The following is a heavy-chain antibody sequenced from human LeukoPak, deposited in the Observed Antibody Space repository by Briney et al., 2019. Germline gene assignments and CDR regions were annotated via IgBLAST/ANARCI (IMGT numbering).Heavy chain of an antibody. Sequence: ASVKVSCKASGGTFSSYAISWVRQAPGQGLEWMGGIIPIFGTANYAQKFQGRVTITADESTSTAYMELSSLRSEDTAVYYCARRRPDYDILTGRGPAFDIWGQGTMVTVSS. V-gene: IGHV1-69*13. J-gene: IGHJ3*02. CDR2: IIPIFGTA. D-gene: IGHD3-9*01. CDR1: GGTFSSYA. CDR3: ARRRPDYDILTGRGPAFDI.